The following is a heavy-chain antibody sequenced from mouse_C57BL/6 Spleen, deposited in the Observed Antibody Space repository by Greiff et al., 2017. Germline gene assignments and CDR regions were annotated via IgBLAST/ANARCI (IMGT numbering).Heavy chain of an antibody. CDR1: CYSITSGYY. CDR3: ARQLRVFDY. Sequence: DVKLQESGPGLVKPSQSLSLTCSVTCYSITSGYYWNWIRQFPGNKLEWMGYISYDGSNNYNPSLKNRISITRDTSKNQFFLKLNSVTTEDTATYYCARQLRVFDYWGQGTTLTVSS. D-gene: IGHD3-2*02. J-gene: IGHJ2*01. V-gene: IGHV3-6*01. CDR2: ISYDGSN.